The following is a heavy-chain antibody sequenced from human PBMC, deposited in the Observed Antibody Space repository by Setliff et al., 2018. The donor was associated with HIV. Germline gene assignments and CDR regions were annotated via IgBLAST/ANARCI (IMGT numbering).Heavy chain of an antibody. V-gene: IGHV1-2*02. J-gene: IGHJ6*03. Sequence: GASVKVSCKAYGYTFTAYYMHWVRQAPGQGLEWMGWINPNSGGTNYAQKFRGRVTMTRDTSINTAHMYLSSLRSDDTAMYFCARRIAYGTDYDYHYYMDVWATGTTVTVS. CDR1: GYTFTAYY. D-gene: IGHD3-10*01. CDR3: ARRIAYGTDYDYHYYMDV. CDR2: INPNSGGT.